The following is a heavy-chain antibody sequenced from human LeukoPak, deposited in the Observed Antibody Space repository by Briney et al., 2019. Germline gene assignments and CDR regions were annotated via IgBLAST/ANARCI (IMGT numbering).Heavy chain of an antibody. Sequence: SETLSLTCTVSGDSISNYCWTWIRQPPGKGLEWIGYIYSSGSTNYNPSLKSRVTMSVDTSTNQFSLRLTSVTAADTAVYYCSRENGAFSPFGYWGQGTLVTVLS. CDR2: IYSSGST. V-gene: IGHV4-59*01. D-gene: IGHD2-8*01. CDR3: SRENGAFSPFGY. CDR1: GDSISNYC. J-gene: IGHJ4*02.